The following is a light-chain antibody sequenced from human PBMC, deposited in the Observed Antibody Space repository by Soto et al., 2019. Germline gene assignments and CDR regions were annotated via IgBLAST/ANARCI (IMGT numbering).Light chain of an antibody. Sequence: DIPLTQSPSSVSASVGDSVSIXXRASQSISNYLNWYQQKPGKAPKVLIFAASRLQSGVPSRFSGSGSGTDFTLTISNLQPEDFATYYCQQSFTTWTFGQGTKVDIK. CDR2: AAS. J-gene: IGKJ1*01. V-gene: IGKV1-39*01. CDR1: QSISNY. CDR3: QQSFTTWT.